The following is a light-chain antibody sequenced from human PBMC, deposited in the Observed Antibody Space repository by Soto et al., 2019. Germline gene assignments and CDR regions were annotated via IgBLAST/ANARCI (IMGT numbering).Light chain of an antibody. CDR3: SSYTGSSTLYV. J-gene: IGLJ1*01. Sequence: QSALTQPASVSGSPGQSITISCTGTSSDIGGYNYVSWYQQHPGKVHKLMIFEVSNRPSGVSYRFSGSKSGNTASLTISGLQAEDEADYYCSSYTGSSTLYVFGTGTKVTVL. V-gene: IGLV2-14*01. CDR1: SSDIGGYNY. CDR2: EVS.